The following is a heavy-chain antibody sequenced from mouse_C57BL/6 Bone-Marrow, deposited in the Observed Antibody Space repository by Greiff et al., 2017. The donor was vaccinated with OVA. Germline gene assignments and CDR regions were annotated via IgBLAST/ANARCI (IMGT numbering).Heavy chain of an antibody. V-gene: IGHV1-15*01. CDR1: GYTFTDYE. Sequence: QVQLQQSGAELARPGASVTLSCKASGYTFTDYEMHWVKQTPVHGLEWIGAIDPETGGTAYNQKFKGKAILTADKSSSTSYMELRSLTSEDSAVYYGTISPLLGYNYWGQGTSVTVSS. J-gene: IGHJ4*01. CDR2: IDPETGGT. CDR3: TISPLLGYNY. D-gene: IGHD1-3*01.